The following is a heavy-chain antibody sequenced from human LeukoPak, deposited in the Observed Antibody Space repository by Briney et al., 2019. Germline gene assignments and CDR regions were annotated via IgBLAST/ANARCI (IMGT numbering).Heavy chain of an antibody. Sequence: GGSLRLSCAASGFTFSSYAMSWVRQAPGKGLEWVSAISGSGGSTYYADSVKGRFTISRDNSKNTLYLQMNSLRAEDTAVYYCARDSIAAAGPAPFYYYGMDVWGQGTTVTVSS. CDR2: ISGSGGST. CDR3: ARDSIAAAGPAPFYYYGMDV. CDR1: GFTFSSYA. J-gene: IGHJ6*02. D-gene: IGHD6-13*01. V-gene: IGHV3-23*01.